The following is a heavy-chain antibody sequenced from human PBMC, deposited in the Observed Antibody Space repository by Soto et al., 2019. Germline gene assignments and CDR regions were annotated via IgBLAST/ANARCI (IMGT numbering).Heavy chain of an antibody. CDR1: GFTFSNND. CDR2: ISYDGSKE. J-gene: IGHJ4*02. D-gene: IGHD2-21*01. CDR3: ARDASRFALFSFDY. Sequence: QVQLVESGGGVVQPGRSLRLSCTVSGFTFSNNDMQWVRQAPGKGLEWVAGISYDGSKEYYGDSVKGRFIISRDNSKDTLHLQMNSLRVEDAAVYFCARDASRFALFSFDYWGQGTLVTVSS. V-gene: IGHV3-33*01.